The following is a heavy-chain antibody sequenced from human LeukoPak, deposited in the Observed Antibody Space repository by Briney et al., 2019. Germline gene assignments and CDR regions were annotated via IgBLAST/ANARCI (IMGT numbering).Heavy chain of an antibody. J-gene: IGHJ4*02. CDR1: GFTFSSYG. CDR3: AKDPSGAGGDY. CDR2: ISYDGSNK. V-gene: IGHV3-30*18. Sequence: GGSLRLSCAASGFTFSSYGMHWVRQAPGKGLEWVAVISYDGSNKYYADSVKGRFTISRDNSKNTLYLQMNSLRAEDTAMYYCAKDPSGAGGDYWGQGTLVTVSS. D-gene: IGHD3-10*01.